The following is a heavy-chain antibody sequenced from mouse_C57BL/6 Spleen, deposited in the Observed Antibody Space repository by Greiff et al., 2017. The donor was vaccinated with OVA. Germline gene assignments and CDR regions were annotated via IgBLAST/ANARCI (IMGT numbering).Heavy chain of an antibody. J-gene: IGHJ2*01. Sequence: EVQLQQSGPELVKPGASVKMSCKASGYTFTDYYMHWVKQSPGKSLEWIGYINPNNGGTSYNQKFKGKATLTVNKSSSTAYMGLRSLTSEDSAVYDCAREVRDYFDYWGKGTTLTVSS. D-gene: IGHD2-13*01. CDR2: INPNNGGT. CDR1: GYTFTDYY. CDR3: AREVRDYFDY. V-gene: IGHV1-22*01.